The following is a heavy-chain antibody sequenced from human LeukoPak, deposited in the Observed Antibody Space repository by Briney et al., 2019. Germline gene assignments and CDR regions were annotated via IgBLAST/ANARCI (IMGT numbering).Heavy chain of an antibody. CDR1: GFTFSSYA. V-gene: IGHV3-30*04. D-gene: IGHD5-12*01. J-gene: IGHJ6*03. Sequence: PGGSLRLSCAASGFTFSSYAMHWVRQAPGKGLEWVAVISYDGSNKYYADSVKGRFTISRDNSKNTLYLQMNSLRAEDTAVYYCARDLGSGYEKPYYYYYYMDVWGKGTTVTVSS. CDR3: ARDLGSGYEKPYYYYYYMDV. CDR2: ISYDGSNK.